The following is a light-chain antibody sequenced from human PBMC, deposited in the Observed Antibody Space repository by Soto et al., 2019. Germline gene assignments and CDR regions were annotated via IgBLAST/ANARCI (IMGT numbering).Light chain of an antibody. CDR2: GAS. CDR1: QSVSSKY. CDR3: QQSFSPSWT. Sequence: VLTQSAGTLSLSQGERATLSCRASQSVSSKYVAWYQQIPGQTPRLLIYGASSRATGIPDRFSGSGSGTDFTLTISRLEPEDVAVYYCQQSFSPSWTFGRGTKVDI. V-gene: IGKV3-20*01. J-gene: IGKJ1*01.